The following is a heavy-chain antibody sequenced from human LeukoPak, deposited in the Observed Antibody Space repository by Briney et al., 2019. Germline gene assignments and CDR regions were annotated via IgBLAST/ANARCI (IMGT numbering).Heavy chain of an antibody. D-gene: IGHD3-22*01. CDR2: MNPNSGNT. Sequence: ASVKVSCKASGYTFTSYDINWVRQATGQGLEWMGWMNPNSGNTGYAQKFQGRVTMTRNTSISTAYMELSSLRSEDTAVYYCARGLPKWLIGFNWFDPWGQGTLVTVSS. CDR3: ARGLPKWLIGFNWFDP. V-gene: IGHV1-8*01. CDR1: GYTFTSYD. J-gene: IGHJ5*02.